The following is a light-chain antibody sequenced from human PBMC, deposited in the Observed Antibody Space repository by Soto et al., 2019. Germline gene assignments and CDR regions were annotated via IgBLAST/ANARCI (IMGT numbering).Light chain of an antibody. V-gene: IGLV1-40*01. J-gene: IGLJ3*02. Sequence: QSVLTQPPSVSGAPGQRVTISCTGSSSNIGTHYDVHWYQQVPGSVPKLLIYANSHRPSGVPDRFSGSKSGTSASLAITGLQAEDEADYYCQSYDSNLFWVFGGGTKLTVL. CDR1: SSNIGTHYD. CDR2: ANS. CDR3: QSYDSNLFWV.